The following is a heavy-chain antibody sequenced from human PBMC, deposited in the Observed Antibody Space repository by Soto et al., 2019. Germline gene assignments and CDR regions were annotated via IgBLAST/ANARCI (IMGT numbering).Heavy chain of an antibody. CDR3: ARWNGFGDY. CDR1: GFSLGPYG. D-gene: IGHD1-1*01. CDR2: FSGGSGAI. Sequence: QPGGSLRLSCAVSGFSLGPYGVTWVRQTPEKGLEWVTGFSGGSGAIFYADSVRGRFTISRDSSTAYLQMNNLRPEDTAVYFCARWNGFGDYWGQGSLVTVSS. J-gene: IGHJ4*02. V-gene: IGHV3-23*01.